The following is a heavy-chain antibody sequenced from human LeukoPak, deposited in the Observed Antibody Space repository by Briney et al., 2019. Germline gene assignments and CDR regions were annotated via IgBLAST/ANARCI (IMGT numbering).Heavy chain of an antibody. CDR1: GGSISSYY. Sequence: SETLSLTCTVSGGSISSYYWSWIRQPPGKGLEWIGYIYYSGSTNYNPSLKSRVTISVDTSKNQFSLKLGSVTAADTAMYYCARSDYYGSGSHTVFDAFDIWGQGTRVTVSS. J-gene: IGHJ3*02. CDR2: IYYSGST. V-gene: IGHV4-59*01. CDR3: ARSDYYGSGSHTVFDAFDI. D-gene: IGHD3-10*01.